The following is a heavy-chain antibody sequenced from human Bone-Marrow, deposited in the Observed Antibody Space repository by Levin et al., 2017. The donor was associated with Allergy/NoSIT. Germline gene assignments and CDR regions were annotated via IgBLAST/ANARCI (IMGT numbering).Heavy chain of an antibody. V-gene: IGHV4-39*07. CDR3: ARLNRVTDLDY. D-gene: IGHD4-17*01. Sequence: PSETLSLTCTVSGGSISSDSDYWGWIRQPPGKGLEWIGSIHHSGSTFSTPSLERRVSISVDTSKNQFSLRLTSVTAADTATYYCARLNRVTDLDYWGQGILVTVSS. J-gene: IGHJ4*02. CDR2: IHHSGST. CDR1: GGSISSDSDY.